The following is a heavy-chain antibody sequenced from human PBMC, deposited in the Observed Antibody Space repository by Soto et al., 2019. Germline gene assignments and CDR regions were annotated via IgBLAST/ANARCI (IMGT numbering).Heavy chain of an antibody. V-gene: IGHV1-8*01. D-gene: IGHD3-16*01. J-gene: IGHJ4*02. CDR1: GYTFTSYD. CDR3: ARRKGAAKFDY. CDR2: MNPNTGNS. Sequence: ASVKVSCKASGYTFTSYDIYWVRQATGQGLEWMGWMNPNTGNSGYAQKFQGRVTMTSDTSISTAHMELSSLRSEDTAVYYCARRKGAAKFDYWGQGTLVTVSS.